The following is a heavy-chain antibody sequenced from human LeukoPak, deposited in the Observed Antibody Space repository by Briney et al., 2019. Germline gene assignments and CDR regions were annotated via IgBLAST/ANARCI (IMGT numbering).Heavy chain of an antibody. D-gene: IGHD7-27*01. CDR2: INTSGIT. V-gene: IGHV4-4*09. J-gene: IGHJ4*02. Sequence: SETLSLTCTASGGSISSNYWSWIRQPPGKGLEWIGYINTSGITNYNPSLKSRVSISLDTSRNQFSLKLTSVTAANTAVYYCARRGNWGFFDYWGQGILVSVSS. CDR3: ARRGNWGFFDY. CDR1: GGSISSNY.